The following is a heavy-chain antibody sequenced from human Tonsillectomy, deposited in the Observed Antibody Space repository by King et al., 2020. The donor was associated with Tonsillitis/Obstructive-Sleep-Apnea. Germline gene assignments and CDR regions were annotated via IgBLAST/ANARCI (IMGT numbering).Heavy chain of an antibody. V-gene: IGHV1-46*01. CDR3: ARDGGGCSGGSCSSALGDFDS. CDR2: INPSGGST. J-gene: IGHJ4*02. CDR1: GYTFTSYY. D-gene: IGHD2-15*01. Sequence: QLVQSGAEVKKPGASVKVSCKASGYTFTSYYMHWVRQAPGQGLEWMGIINPSGGSTSYAQKFQGRVTMTRDTSTSTVYMELSSLRSEDTAVYYCARDGGGCSGGSCSSALGDFDSWGQGPLVPFPS.